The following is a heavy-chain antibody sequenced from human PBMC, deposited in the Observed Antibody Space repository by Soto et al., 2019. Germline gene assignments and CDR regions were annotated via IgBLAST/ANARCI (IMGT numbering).Heavy chain of an antibody. CDR2: INHSGST. CDR3: ARVRGFGEHYYYYYMDV. J-gene: IGHJ6*03. V-gene: IGHV4-34*01. CDR1: GGSFSGYY. D-gene: IGHD3-10*01. Sequence: QVQLQQWGAGLLKPSETLSLTCAVYGGSFSGYYWSWIRQPPGKGLEWIGEINHSGSTNYNPSLKSRVTISVDTSKNQFSLKLSSVTAADTAVYYCARVRGFGEHYYYYYMDVWGKGTTVTVSS.